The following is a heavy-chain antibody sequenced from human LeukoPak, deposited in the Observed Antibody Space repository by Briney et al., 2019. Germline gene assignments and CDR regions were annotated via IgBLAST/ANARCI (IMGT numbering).Heavy chain of an antibody. CDR1: GGSISSGGYY. CDR3: ARGYYFDSGSFFED. CDR2: IYYSGST. Sequence: SETLSLTCTVSGGSISSGGYYWSWIRQHPGKGLEWIGYIYYSGSTYYNPSLKSRVTISVDTSKNQFSLKPSSVTAADTAVYYCARGYYFDSGSFFEDWGQGTLVTVSS. V-gene: IGHV4-31*03. J-gene: IGHJ4*02. D-gene: IGHD3-10*01.